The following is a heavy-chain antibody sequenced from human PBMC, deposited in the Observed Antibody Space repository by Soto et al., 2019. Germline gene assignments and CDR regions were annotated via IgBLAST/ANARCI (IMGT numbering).Heavy chain of an antibody. CDR1: GFTFSSYA. J-gene: IGHJ6*02. D-gene: IGHD3-3*01. CDR2: ISYDGSNK. V-gene: IGHV3-30-3*01. Sequence: PGGSLRLSCAASGFTFSSYAMHWVRQAPGKGPEWVAVISYDGSNKNYADSVKGRFTISRDNSKNTLYLQMNSLRAEDTAVYYCARGYDFWSGYYYPYGMDVWGQGTTVTVS. CDR3: ARGYDFWSGYYYPYGMDV.